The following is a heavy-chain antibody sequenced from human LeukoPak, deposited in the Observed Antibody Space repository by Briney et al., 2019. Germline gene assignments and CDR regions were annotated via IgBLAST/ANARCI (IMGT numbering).Heavy chain of an antibody. D-gene: IGHD1-26*01. CDR3: ARGTSEYAPQDS. J-gene: IGHJ4*02. Sequence: GATVKVSCKASGYTFNNYHIHWVRQAPGQGLEWMGVLDPSGGSASSVQKFQGRVTMPWDASTTTVYMELSSLRPEDTAVYYCARGTSEYAPQDSWGQGTLVTVSS. V-gene: IGHV1-46*02. CDR2: LDPSGGSA. CDR1: GYTFNNYH.